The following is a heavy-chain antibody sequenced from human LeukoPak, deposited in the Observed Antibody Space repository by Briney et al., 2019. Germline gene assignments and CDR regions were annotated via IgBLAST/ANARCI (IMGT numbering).Heavy chain of an antibody. D-gene: IGHD3-3*01. J-gene: IGHJ4*02. CDR3: ARRTVRFLEWSYYFDY. CDR2: IYHSGST. Sequence: SETLSLTCAVSGYSISSGYYWGWIRQPRGKGLEWIGSIYHSGSTYYNPSLKSRVTISVDTSKNQFSLKLSSVTAADTAVYYCARRTVRFLEWSYYFDYWGQGTLVTVSS. CDR1: GYSISSGYY. V-gene: IGHV4-38-2*01.